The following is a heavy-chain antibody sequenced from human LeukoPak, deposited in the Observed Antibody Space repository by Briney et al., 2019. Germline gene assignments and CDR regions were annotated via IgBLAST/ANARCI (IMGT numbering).Heavy chain of an antibody. CDR2: INHSGST. Sequence: SETLSLTCAVYGGSFSGYYWSWIRQPPGKGLEWIGEINHSGSTNYNPSLKSRVTISVETSKNQFSLKLSPVTAADTAVYYCARAAGGYFDWPPYYFDYWCQGTLVTVSS. CDR1: GGSFSGYY. D-gene: IGHD3-9*01. J-gene: IGHJ4*02. CDR3: ARAAGGYFDWPPYYFDY. V-gene: IGHV4-34*01.